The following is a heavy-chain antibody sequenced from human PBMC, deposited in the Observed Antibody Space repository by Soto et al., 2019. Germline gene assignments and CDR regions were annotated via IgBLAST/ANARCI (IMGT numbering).Heavy chain of an antibody. CDR1: GGSISSGGYY. Sequence: PSETLSLTCTVSGGSISSGGYYWSWIRQHPGKGLEWIGYIYYSGSTYYNPSLKSRVTISVDTSKNQFSLKLSSVTAADTAVYYCARSPSPGIAVGWFDPWGQGTLVTVS. J-gene: IGHJ5*02. D-gene: IGHD6-19*01. CDR3: ARSPSPGIAVGWFDP. CDR2: IYYSGST. V-gene: IGHV4-31*03.